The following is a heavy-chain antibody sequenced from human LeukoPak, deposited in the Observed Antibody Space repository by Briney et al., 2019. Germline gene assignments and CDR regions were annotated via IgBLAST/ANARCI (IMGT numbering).Heavy chain of an antibody. D-gene: IGHD5-24*01. Sequence: SETLSLTCTVSGGSISSSSYYWGWIRRPPGKGLEWIGSIYYSGSTYYNPSLKSRVTISVDTSKNQFSLKLSSVTAADTAVYYCARDGEMATISDAFDIWGQGTMVTVSS. CDR2: IYYSGST. V-gene: IGHV4-39*07. J-gene: IGHJ3*02. CDR1: GGSISSSSYY. CDR3: ARDGEMATISDAFDI.